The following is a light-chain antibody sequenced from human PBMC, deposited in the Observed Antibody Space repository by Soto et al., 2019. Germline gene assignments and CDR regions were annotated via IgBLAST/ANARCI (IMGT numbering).Light chain of an antibody. V-gene: IGKV3D-15*01. CDR1: QNINSN. CDR3: QQYKDWPPLT. J-gene: IGKJ4*01. CDR2: DAS. Sequence: EILMTQSPLTLSVSPGEEATLSCRASQNINSNLAWYQQRPGQAPRVLIYDASSRASGIPDRFSGSGSGTDFTLTINRLEPDDFAVYYCQQYKDWPPLTFGGGTRVESK.